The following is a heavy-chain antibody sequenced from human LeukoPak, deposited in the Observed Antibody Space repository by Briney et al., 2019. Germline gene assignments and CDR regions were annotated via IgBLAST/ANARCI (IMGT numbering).Heavy chain of an antibody. CDR1: GGSFSGYY. J-gene: IGHJ6*03. V-gene: IGHV4-34*01. Sequence: PSETLSLTCAVYGGSFSGYYWRWIRQPPGKGLEWIGEINHSGSTKYNPSLKSRVTISVDTSQNQFSLKLSPVTAADTAVYYCARRSGAQVGPPGDYYFYYMDVWGKGTTVTVSS. D-gene: IGHD3-10*01. CDR2: INHSGST. CDR3: ARRSGAQVGPPGDYYFYYMDV.